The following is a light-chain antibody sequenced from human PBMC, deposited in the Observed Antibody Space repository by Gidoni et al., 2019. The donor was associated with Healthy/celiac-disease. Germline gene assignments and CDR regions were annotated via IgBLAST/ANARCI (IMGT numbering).Light chain of an antibody. CDR2: DAS. CDR1: QDISNY. Sequence: DIQMTQSPSSLSASVGDRVTITCQASQDISNYLNWYQQKPGKAPKLLIYDASNLETGVPSRFSGSGSGTDFTFTISSLQPEDIATYYCQQYDNLPPALTFGPXTKVDIK. V-gene: IGKV1-33*01. J-gene: IGKJ3*01. CDR3: QQYDNLPPALT.